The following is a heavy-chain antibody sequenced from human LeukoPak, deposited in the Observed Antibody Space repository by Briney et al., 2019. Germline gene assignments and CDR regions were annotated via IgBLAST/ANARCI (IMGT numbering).Heavy chain of an antibody. CDR3: AGSDTAMVTLLDY. CDR2: IYTSGST. Sequence: SGTRPFTCPVPGGSIIIYYWTWFRKPPGKGLDWIGRIYTSGSTNYNPSLKSRVTMSVDTSKNQFSLKLSSVTAADTAVYYCAGSDTAMVTLLDYWGQGTLVTVSS. J-gene: IGHJ4*02. D-gene: IGHD5-18*01. V-gene: IGHV4-4*07. CDR1: GGSIIIYY.